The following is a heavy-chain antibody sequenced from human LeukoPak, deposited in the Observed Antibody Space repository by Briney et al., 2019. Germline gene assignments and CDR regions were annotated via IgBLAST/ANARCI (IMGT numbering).Heavy chain of an antibody. CDR1: GFRFSYHD. CDR2: IGAAGAHT. D-gene: IGHD1-14*01. Sequence: GGSLRLSCAASGFRFSYHDMHWVRQAPGKGLELVSSIGAAGAHTFYADSVKGRFTTSRDNFQSTMYLQMDGLRPEDSAVYYCARELGGTKTGGFDIWGQGTVVTVSS. J-gene: IGHJ3*02. CDR3: ARELGGTKTGGFDI. V-gene: IGHV3-64*02.